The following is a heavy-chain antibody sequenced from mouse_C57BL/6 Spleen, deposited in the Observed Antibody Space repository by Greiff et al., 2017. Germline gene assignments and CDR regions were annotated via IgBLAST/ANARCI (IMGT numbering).Heavy chain of an antibody. CDR1: GYSFTSYY. Sequence: QVQLQQSGPELVKPGASVKISCKASGYSFTSYYIHWVKQRPGQGLEWIGWIYPGSGNTKYNEKFKGKATLTADTSSSTAYMQLSSLTSEDSAVYYCARMDYGSSWYFDVWGTGTTVTVSS. J-gene: IGHJ1*03. V-gene: IGHV1-66*01. CDR2: IYPGSGNT. D-gene: IGHD1-1*01. CDR3: ARMDYGSSWYFDV.